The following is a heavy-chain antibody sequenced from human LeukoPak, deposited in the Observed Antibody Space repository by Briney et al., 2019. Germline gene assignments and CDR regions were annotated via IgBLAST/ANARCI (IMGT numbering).Heavy chain of an antibody. CDR2: ISTGSSYT. Sequence: GGSLRLSCAASGFTFSDYYMSWIRQAPGRGLEWVSYISTGSSYTNYADSVKGRFTISRDNAKNSLYLQMNSLRAEDTALYYCARAEGGPATAIYWGQGTLVTASS. CDR3: ARAEGGPATAIY. CDR1: GFTFSDYY. J-gene: IGHJ4*02. D-gene: IGHD2-21*02. V-gene: IGHV3-11*05.